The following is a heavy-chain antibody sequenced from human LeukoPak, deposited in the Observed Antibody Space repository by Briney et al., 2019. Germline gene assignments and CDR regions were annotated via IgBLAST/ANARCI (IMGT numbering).Heavy chain of an antibody. V-gene: IGHV1-2*02. J-gene: IGHJ4*02. CDR2: INPNSGGT. CDR3: ARAYCSGGSCQFDY. D-gene: IGHD2-15*01. CDR1: GYTFTGYY. Sequence: ASVKVFCKASGYTFTGYYMHWVRQAPGQGLEWMGWINPNSGGTNYAQKFQGRVTMTRDTSISTAYMELSRLRSDDTAVYYCARAYCSGGSCQFDYWGQGTLVTVSS.